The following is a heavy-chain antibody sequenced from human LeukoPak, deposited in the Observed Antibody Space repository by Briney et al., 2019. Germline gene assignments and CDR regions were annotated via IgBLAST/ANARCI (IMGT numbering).Heavy chain of an antibody. J-gene: IGHJ4*02. CDR2: ISSKTDGGTT. D-gene: IGHD2-21*02. V-gene: IGHV3-15*05. CDR3: IKSSGDWH. Sequence: PGGSLRLSCTPSGFTFSNAWMSWVRQAPGKGREWVGRISSKTDGGTTDYAAPVKGRFTFSRDDSKNTLYLQMNSLKTEDTAVYYCIKSSGDWHWGQGTLVTVSS. CDR1: GFTFSNAW.